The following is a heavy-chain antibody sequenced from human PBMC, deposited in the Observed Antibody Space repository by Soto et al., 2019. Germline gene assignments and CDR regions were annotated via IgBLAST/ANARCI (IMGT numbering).Heavy chain of an antibody. Sequence: EVQLVESGGGLVQPGGSLKLSCAASGFTFSDSAMHWVRRASGKGLEWVGRIRNKTNNYATAYIASVKGRFTISRDDSKNTVYLQMNSLKIDDTAVYFCTSRRDWTAVDPLDYWGLGTLVTVSS. CDR1: GFTFSDSA. CDR2: IRNKTNNYAT. V-gene: IGHV3-73*02. D-gene: IGHD5-18*01. J-gene: IGHJ4*02. CDR3: TSRRDWTAVDPLDY.